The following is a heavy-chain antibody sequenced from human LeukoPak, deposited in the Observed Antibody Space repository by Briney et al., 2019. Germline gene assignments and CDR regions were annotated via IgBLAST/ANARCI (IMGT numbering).Heavy chain of an antibody. D-gene: IGHD3-9*01. Sequence: AASVKVSCKASGGTFSSSAISWVRQAPGQGREWMGGIIPIFGTANYAQKFQGRVTITADESTSTAYMELSSLRSEDTAVYYCALRYFDWLSRSRVYYYYGMDVWGKGTTVTVSS. J-gene: IGHJ6*04. CDR1: GGTFSSSA. V-gene: IGHV1-69*01. CDR3: ALRYFDWLSRSRVYYYYGMDV. CDR2: IIPIFGTA.